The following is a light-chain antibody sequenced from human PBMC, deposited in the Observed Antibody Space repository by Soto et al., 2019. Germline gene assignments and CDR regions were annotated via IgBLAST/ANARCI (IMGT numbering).Light chain of an antibody. Sequence: DIQMPQSPSTLSASVGDRVTITCRARQTISTWLAWYQQKPGKAPKLLIYKASSLEGGVPSRFSGSGSGTEFNITISSLQPDDFATYYCQQYNTYQLTFGGGTTVDIK. CDR3: QQYNTYQLT. CDR1: QTISTW. J-gene: IGKJ4*01. CDR2: KAS. V-gene: IGKV1-5*03.